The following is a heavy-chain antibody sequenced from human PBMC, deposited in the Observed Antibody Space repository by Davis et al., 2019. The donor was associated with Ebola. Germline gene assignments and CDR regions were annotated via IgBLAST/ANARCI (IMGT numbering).Heavy chain of an antibody. J-gene: IGHJ4*02. V-gene: IGHV3-23*01. CDR3: AKDLTRSGWYRGALDY. D-gene: IGHD6-19*01. CDR2: ISGRDDST. CDR1: GFTFDNFA. Sequence: PGGSLRLSCAASGFTFDNFAFSWVRQAPGKGLEWVSAISGRDDSTYYADSVKGRFTISRDNAKNTLSLEMNSLRAEDTAVYYCAKDLTRSGWYRGALDYWGQGTLVTVSS.